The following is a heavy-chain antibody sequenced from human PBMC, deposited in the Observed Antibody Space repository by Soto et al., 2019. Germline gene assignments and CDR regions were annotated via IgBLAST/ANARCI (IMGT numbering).Heavy chain of an antibody. J-gene: IGHJ4*02. CDR1: GFSFGTYW. CDR2: IKQDGSER. CDR3: ARDVGPITIFGEALSGYFDF. V-gene: IGHV3-7*03. D-gene: IGHD3-3*01. Sequence: RRLSCAVSGFSFGTYWMSWVRQAPGKGLEWLASIKQDGSERYYLDSVKGRFTISRDNAKDSLSLQMNSLRGGDTAFYYCARDVGPITIFGEALSGYFDFWGQGXLVTVSS.